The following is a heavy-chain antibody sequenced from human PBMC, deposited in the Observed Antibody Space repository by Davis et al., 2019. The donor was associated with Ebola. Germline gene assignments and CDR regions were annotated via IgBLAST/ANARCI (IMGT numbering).Heavy chain of an antibody. Sequence: GSLRLSCAASGFTFSGSAMHWVRQPPGKGLEWIGSIYYSGSTNYNPSLKSRVTISVDTSKNQFSLKLSSVTAADTAVYYCARASGYDMGYYFDYWGQGTLVTVSS. CDR1: GFTFSGSA. D-gene: IGHD5-12*01. J-gene: IGHJ4*02. CDR3: ARASGYDMGYYFDY. CDR2: IYYSGST. V-gene: IGHV4-59*12.